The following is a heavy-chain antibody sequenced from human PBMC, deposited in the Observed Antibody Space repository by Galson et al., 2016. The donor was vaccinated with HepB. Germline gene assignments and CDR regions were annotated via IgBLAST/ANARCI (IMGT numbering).Heavy chain of an antibody. CDR1: GYTFTDYG. Sequence: SVKVSCKAFGYTFTDYGISWVRQAPGQGLEWMGWVTAYNGNTDYAQKFQGRLTVTRDTSTNTGHMALRYLRSDDTAVYYCGRGWGDYWGQGTLVTVSS. D-gene: IGHD2-15*01. V-gene: IGHV1-18*01. CDR2: VTAYNGNT. CDR3: GRGWGDY. J-gene: IGHJ4*02.